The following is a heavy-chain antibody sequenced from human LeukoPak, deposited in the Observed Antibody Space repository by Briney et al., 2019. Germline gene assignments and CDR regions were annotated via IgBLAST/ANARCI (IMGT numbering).Heavy chain of an antibody. CDR2: IYYSGST. D-gene: IGHD6-13*01. CDR1: GGSISSYY. V-gene: IGHV4-59*01. CDR3: ARVIAAAGTSWFDP. Sequence: SETLPLTCTVSGGSISSYYWSWIRQPPGKGLEWIGYIYYSGSTNYNPSLKSRVTISVDTSKNQFSLKLSSVTAADTTVYYCARVIAAAGTSWFDPWGQGTLVTVSS. J-gene: IGHJ5*02.